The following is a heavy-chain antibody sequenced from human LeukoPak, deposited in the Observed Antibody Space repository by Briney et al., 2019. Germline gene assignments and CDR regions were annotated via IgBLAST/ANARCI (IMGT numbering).Heavy chain of an antibody. V-gene: IGHV3-30*18. Sequence: GGSLRLSCAASGFTFSSYGMHWVRQAPGKGLEWVAVISYDGSNKYYADSVKGRFTISRDNSKNTLYLQMNSLRVEDTAVYYCAKDVGTAALFVFYFDLWGRGARVTVSS. CDR2: ISYDGSNK. J-gene: IGHJ2*01. CDR3: AKDVGTAALFVFYFDL. D-gene: IGHD6-6*01. CDR1: GFTFSSYG.